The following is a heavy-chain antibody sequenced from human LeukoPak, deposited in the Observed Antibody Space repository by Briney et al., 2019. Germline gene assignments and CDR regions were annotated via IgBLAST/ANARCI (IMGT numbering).Heavy chain of an antibody. CDR1: GYTFTGYY. CDR2: INPNSGGT. D-gene: IGHD3-3*01. V-gene: IGHV1-2*02. J-gene: IGHJ6*03. CDR3: ARGGLATYYDFWSGYYYYYYYMDV. Sequence: GASVKVSCKASGYTFTGYYMHWVRQAPGQGLEWMGWINPNSGGTNYAQKFQGRVTMTRDTSISTAYMELSRLRSDDTAVYYCARGGLATYYDFWSGYYYYYYYMDVWGKGTTVTVSS.